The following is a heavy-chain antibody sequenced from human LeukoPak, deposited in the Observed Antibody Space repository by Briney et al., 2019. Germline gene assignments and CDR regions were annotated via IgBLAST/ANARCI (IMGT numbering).Heavy chain of an antibody. CDR2: IKQDGSEK. V-gene: IGHV3-7*01. D-gene: IGHD5-18*01. CDR1: GFTFSSYW. CDR3: ARDVEVDTAMVAYFDY. J-gene: IGHJ4*02. Sequence: GGSLRLSCAASGFTFSSYWMSWVRQAPGKGLEWVANIKQDGSEKYYVDSVKGRFTISRDNAKNSLYLQMNSLRAEDTAVYYCARDVEVDTAMVAYFDYWGQGTLVTVSS.